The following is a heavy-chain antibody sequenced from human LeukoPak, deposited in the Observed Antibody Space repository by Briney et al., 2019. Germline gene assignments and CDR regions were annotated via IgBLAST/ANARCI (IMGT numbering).Heavy chain of an antibody. CDR3: AHRIPRLLYGSPRYFDN. J-gene: IGHJ3*02. V-gene: IGHV2-5*02. CDR1: AFPLITSGVG. Sequence: SGPTLIKSRQTLTLSFSFSAFPLITSGVGVGWIRQPPGKALEWLAFIYWDDEKRYSPSLKTRLTVNKDTSKNQVVLTMTNMDPVDTATYYCAHRIPRLLYGSPRYFDNWGQGTMVTVSS. D-gene: IGHD3-16*01. CDR2: IYWDDEK.